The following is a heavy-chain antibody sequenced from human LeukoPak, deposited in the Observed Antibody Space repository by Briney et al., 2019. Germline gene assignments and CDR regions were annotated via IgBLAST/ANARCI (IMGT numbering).Heavy chain of an antibody. CDR2: IHPDGNEK. CDR1: GFTFSTYW. V-gene: IGHV3-7*04. J-gene: IGHJ4*02. Sequence: GGSLRLSCTASGFTFSTYWMGWVRQAPGKGLEWVANIHPDGNEKYHVDSVKGRFTISRDNAKHSLYPQMNSLRVEDTAVYYCARGDDFSGDYWGQGTLVTVSS. CDR3: ARGDDFSGDY. D-gene: IGHD2-21*02.